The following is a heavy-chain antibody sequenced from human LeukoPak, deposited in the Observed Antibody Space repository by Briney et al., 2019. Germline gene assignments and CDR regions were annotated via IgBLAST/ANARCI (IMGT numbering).Heavy chain of an antibody. V-gene: IGHV1-2*02. J-gene: IGHJ4*02. CDR2: INPNNGGT. D-gene: IGHD2-15*01. CDR1: GHTFTGYY. Sequence: GASVKVSCKESGHTFTGYYIHWLRQAPGEGLEWMGWINPNNGGTNYARRFQGRVTMTRDTSISTAYMEMSRLSFDDTAVYYCASGPSLGTTHPYFDYWGQGTLVTVPS. CDR3: ASGPSLGTTHPYFDY.